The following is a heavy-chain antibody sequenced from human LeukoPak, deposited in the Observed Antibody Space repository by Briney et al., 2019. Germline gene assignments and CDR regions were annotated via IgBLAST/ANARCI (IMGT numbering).Heavy chain of an antibody. Sequence: ASVKVSCKASGYTFTGYYMHWVRQAPGQGLEWMGWINPNSGGTNYAQKFQGRVTMTRDTSISTAYMELSRLRSDDTAVYYCARDWARVVVVAAYYYFDYWGQGTLVTVSS. CDR1: GYTFTGYY. CDR3: ARDWARVVVVAAYYYFDY. CDR2: INPNSGGT. V-gene: IGHV1-2*02. D-gene: IGHD2-15*01. J-gene: IGHJ4*02.